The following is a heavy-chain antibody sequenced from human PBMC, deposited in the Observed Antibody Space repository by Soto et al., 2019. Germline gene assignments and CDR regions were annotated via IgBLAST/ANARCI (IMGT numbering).Heavy chain of an antibody. D-gene: IGHD2-2*01. CDR3: ARGPSSLTRFDY. J-gene: IGHJ4*02. Sequence: PGGSLRLSCAASGFTFNNYAMSWVRQAPGKGLEWASSISGGGTGTYSADSVKGRFTISSDKSKNTVYLQMSSLRAEDTAVYYCARGPSSLTRFDYWGQGTLVTVSS. V-gene: IGHV3-23*01. CDR1: GFTFNNYA. CDR2: ISGGGTGT.